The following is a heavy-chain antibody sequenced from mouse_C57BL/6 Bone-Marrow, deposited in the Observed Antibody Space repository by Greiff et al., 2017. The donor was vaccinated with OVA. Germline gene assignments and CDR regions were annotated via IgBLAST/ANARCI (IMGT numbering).Heavy chain of an antibody. CDR3: VRQELGRVYCDY. Sequence: EVQGVESGGGLVQPKGSLKLSCAASGFSFNTYAMNWVRQAPGKGLEWVARIRSKSNNYATYYADSVKDRFTISRDDSESMLYLEVNNLKREDTDVYYCVRQELGRVYCDYWGQGTTLTVSA. J-gene: IGHJ2*01. CDR2: IRSKSNNYAT. D-gene: IGHD4-1*01. V-gene: IGHV10-1*01. CDR1: GFSFNTYA.